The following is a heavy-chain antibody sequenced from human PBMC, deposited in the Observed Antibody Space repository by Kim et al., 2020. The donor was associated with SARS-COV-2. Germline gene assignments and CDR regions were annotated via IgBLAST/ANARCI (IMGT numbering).Heavy chain of an antibody. CDR3: ARVRDLGVAWFDP. J-gene: IGHJ5*02. Sequence: NYAQKCQGRVTFTADASTTTVYMELHSLTSDDTAVYYCARVRDLGVAWFDPWGQGTLVTVSS. D-gene: IGHD2-21*01. V-gene: IGHV1-69*01.